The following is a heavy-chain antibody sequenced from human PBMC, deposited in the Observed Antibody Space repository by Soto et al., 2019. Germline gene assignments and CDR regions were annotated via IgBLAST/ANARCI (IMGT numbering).Heavy chain of an antibody. Sequence: PSETLSLTGTVSGGSISGSSYYWGWIRQAPGKGLEWIGSIYYTVSTYYNPSLKSRVTISVDTSKNQFSLKLTSVTAAETAVYYCARHVKWTPSDYWGQGTPVTVSS. CDR1: GGSISGSSYY. CDR2: IYYTVST. D-gene: IGHD1-26*01. V-gene: IGHV4-39*01. CDR3: ARHVKWTPSDY. J-gene: IGHJ4*02.